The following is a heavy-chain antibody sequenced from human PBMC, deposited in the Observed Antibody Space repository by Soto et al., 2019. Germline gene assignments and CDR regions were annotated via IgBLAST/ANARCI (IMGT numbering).Heavy chain of an antibody. CDR3: ADQTSAGYFDS. D-gene: IGHD6-13*01. J-gene: IGHJ4*02. CDR1: GGSSSSFY. V-gene: IGHV4-34*12. CDR2: VIHSGSP. Sequence: SETLSLTCAVYGGSSSSFYWSWIRQSPGNGLEWSGEVIHSGSPIYTPSLKTRATISLDASRNQFSLTLNSLPAADTAVYYCADQTSAGYFDSWGQGTLVTVSS.